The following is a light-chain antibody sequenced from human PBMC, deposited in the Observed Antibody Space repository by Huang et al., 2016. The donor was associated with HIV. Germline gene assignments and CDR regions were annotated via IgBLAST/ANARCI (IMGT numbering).Light chain of an antibody. J-gene: IGKJ2*01. Sequence: DIQLTQSPSSLSESVGDRVTITCRASQGISNSLAWYQQKPGKAPKILLYAASRLERGIPSMFSGSGSGTDYTLTISSLQPEDFATYYCQQYYSTPWEYTFGQGTKLEIK. CDR3: QQYYSTPWEYT. CDR1: QGISNS. V-gene: IGKV1-NL1*01. CDR2: AAS.